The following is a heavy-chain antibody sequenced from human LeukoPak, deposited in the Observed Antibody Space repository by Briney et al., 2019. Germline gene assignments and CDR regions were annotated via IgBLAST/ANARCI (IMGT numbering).Heavy chain of an antibody. CDR2: ISSSGSTI. J-gene: IGHJ4*02. V-gene: IGHV3-48*03. CDR3: ARGLVNRGPGTYNSRDY. CDR1: GFTFSSYE. D-gene: IGHD1-26*01. Sequence: GGSLRLSCAASGFTFSSYEMNWVRQAPGKGLEWVSYISSSGSTIYYADSVKGRFTISRDNAKNSLYLQMNSLRAEDTAVYYCARGLVNRGPGTYNSRDYWGQGTLIIVSS.